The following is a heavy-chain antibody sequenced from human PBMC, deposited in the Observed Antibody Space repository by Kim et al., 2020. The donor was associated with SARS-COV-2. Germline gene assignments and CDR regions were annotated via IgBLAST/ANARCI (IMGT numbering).Heavy chain of an antibody. CDR3: ARDHDGRFDY. V-gene: IGHV4-30-2*05. CDR2: GNT. J-gene: IGHJ4*02. Sequence: GNTYSNPSLTSRVTISVDTSKNQFSLKLSSVTAADTAVYYCARDHDGRFDYWGQGTLVTVSS. D-gene: IGHD1-1*01.